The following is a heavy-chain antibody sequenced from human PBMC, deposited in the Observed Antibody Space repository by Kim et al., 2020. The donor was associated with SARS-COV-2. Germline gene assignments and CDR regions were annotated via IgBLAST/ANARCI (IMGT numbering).Heavy chain of an antibody. J-gene: IGHJ4*02. Sequence: YSRNFQGRVTITRDTSAGPAYMELSSLRSEDTAVYYCARGAKPITPFDYWGQGTLVTVSS. V-gene: IGHV1-3*01. D-gene: IGHD1-20*01. CDR3: ARGAKPITPFDY.